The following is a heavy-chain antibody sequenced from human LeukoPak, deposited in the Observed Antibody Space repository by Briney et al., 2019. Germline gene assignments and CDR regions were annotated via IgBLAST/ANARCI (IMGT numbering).Heavy chain of an antibody. CDR1: GGSISSGSYY. CDR3: ARRPYYYGSGSYYYYYMDV. CDR2: IYTSGST. D-gene: IGHD3-10*01. J-gene: IGHJ6*03. V-gene: IGHV4-61*02. Sequence: SETLPRTCTVSGGSISSGSYYWSWIRQPAGKGLEWIGRIYTSGSTNYNPSLKSRVTISVDTSKNQFSLKLSSVTAADTAVYYCARRPYYYGSGSYYYYYMDVWGKGTTVTVSS.